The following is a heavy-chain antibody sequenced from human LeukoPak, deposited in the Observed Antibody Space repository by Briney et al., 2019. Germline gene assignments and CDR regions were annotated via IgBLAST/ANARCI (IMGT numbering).Heavy chain of an antibody. Sequence: SESLSLTCTVSGGSISSYYWSWIRQPAGKGLEWIGRIYTSGSTNYNPSLKSRVTMSVDTSKNQFSRKLSSVTAADTAVYYCAREAGIAAPTWFDPWGQGTLVTVSS. CDR1: GGSISSYY. J-gene: IGHJ5*02. CDR2: IYTSGST. CDR3: AREAGIAAPTWFDP. V-gene: IGHV4-4*07. D-gene: IGHD6-13*01.